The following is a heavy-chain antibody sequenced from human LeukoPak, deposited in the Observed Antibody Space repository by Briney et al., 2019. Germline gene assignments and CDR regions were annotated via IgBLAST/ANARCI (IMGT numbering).Heavy chain of an antibody. D-gene: IGHD6-19*01. CDR2: IRSKPYGGTT. CDR1: GLTFSNYA. Sequence: PGGSLRLSCAASGLTFSNYAMSWVRQAPGKGLEWVGFIRSKPYGGTTESAASVKARLTISRDDSKSIAYLQVNSLKAEDTAVYYCTRVRYSGVGGRFDAFDIWGQGTMVTVSS. V-gene: IGHV3-49*04. J-gene: IGHJ3*02. CDR3: TRVRYSGVGGRFDAFDI.